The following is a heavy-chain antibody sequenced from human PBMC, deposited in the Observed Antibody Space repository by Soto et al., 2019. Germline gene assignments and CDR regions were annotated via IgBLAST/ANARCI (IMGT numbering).Heavy chain of an antibody. Sequence: ASVKVSCKASGYTFTSYGISWVRQAPGQGLEWMGWIGAYNGNTNYAQKLQGRVTMTTDTSTSTAYMELRRLRSDDTAVYYCARGGLWFGELFKGYYGMDVWGQGTTVTVSS. J-gene: IGHJ6*02. CDR3: ARGGLWFGELFKGYYGMDV. CDR1: GYTFTSYG. V-gene: IGHV1-18*04. D-gene: IGHD3-10*01. CDR2: IGAYNGNT.